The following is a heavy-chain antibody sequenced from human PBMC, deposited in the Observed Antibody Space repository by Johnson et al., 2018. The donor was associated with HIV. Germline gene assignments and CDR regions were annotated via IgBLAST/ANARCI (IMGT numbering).Heavy chain of an antibody. CDR1: GFTFSSYG. D-gene: IGHD2-15*01. V-gene: IGHV3-15*01. CDR2: IKSKTDGGTT. CDR3: TTDCSGGSCYSGAFDI. J-gene: IGHJ3*02. Sequence: QLVESGGGVVQPGRSLRLSCAASGFTFSSYGMHWVRQAPGKGLEWVGRIKSKTDGGTTDYAAPVKGRFTISRDDSKNTLYLQMNSLKTEDTAVYYCTTDCSGGSCYSGAFDIWGQGTMVTVSS.